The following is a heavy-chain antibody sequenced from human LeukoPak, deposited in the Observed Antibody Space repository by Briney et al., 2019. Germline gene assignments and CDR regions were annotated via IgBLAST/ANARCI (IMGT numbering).Heavy chain of an antibody. V-gene: IGHV3-30*02. CDR1: GFTFSSYG. CDR2: IRYDGSNE. J-gene: IGHJ3*02. Sequence: GGSLRLSCAASGFTFSSYGMHWVRQAPGKGLEWVSFIRYDGSNEYYADSVKGRFTISRDNAKNSLYLQMNSLRAEDTAVYYCARDGYKNDAFDIWGQGTMVTVSS. CDR3: ARDGYKNDAFDI. D-gene: IGHD5-24*01.